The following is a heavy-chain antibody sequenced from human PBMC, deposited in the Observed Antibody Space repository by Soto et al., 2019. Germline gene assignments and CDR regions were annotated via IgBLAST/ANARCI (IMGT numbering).Heavy chain of an antibody. CDR2: ISGGDGSP. J-gene: IGHJ4*02. CDR1: GFTFSSYA. D-gene: IGHD3-16*01. CDR3: AKWHTYNYDSLAFSGFDC. V-gene: IGHV3-23*01. Sequence: GGSLRLSCVASGFTFSSYAMTWVRQAPGKGREWVSAISGGDGSPSYADSVKGRFTISRDKSKNTLYLHMNSLRADDTAAYYCAKWHTYNYDSLAFSGFDCWGQGTQVTVSS.